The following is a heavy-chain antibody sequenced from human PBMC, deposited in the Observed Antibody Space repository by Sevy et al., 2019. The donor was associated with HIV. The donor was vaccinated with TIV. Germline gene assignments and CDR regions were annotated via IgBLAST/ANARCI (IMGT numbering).Heavy chain of an antibody. D-gene: IGHD6-13*01. V-gene: IGHV3-30*04. Sequence: GGSLRLSCAASGFTFSNYALHWVRQAPGKGLEWVAIISYDANNKYYADSVKGRFTISRDNSKNTVYLQMKSLRVEDTAVYYCAREAAEGLYSSSWFSNWFDPWGQGTLVTVSS. CDR3: AREAAEGLYSSSWFSNWFDP. CDR1: GFTFSNYA. CDR2: ISYDANNK. J-gene: IGHJ5*02.